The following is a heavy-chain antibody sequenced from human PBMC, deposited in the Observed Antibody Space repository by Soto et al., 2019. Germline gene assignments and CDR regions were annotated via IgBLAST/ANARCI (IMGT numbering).Heavy chain of an antibody. Sequence: QVQLVQSGAEVKKPGASVKVSCKASGYTFTSYGISWVRQAPGQGLEWMGWISAYNGNTNYAQKLQGRVTMTTDTSTSTAYMELRSLRSDDTAVYYCERDGHAILTGYASIDPFGWFDPWGQGTLVTVSS. D-gene: IGHD3-9*01. CDR2: ISAYNGNT. CDR1: GYTFTSYG. CDR3: ERDGHAILTGYASIDPFGWFDP. V-gene: IGHV1-18*01. J-gene: IGHJ5*02.